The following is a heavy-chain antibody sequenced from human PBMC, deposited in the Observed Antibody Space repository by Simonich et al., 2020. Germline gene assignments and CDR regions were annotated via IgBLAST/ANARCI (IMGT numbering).Heavy chain of an antibody. Sequence: EVQLVESGGGLVQPGGSLRLSCAASGFTFSSYWMSWVRQAQGKGLEWVANIKQDVSEKYNVDSVKGRFTISRDNAKNSLYLQMNSLRAEDTAVYYCACLGTGDAFDIWGQGTMVTVSS. CDR3: ACLGTGDAFDI. V-gene: IGHV3-7*01. D-gene: IGHD3-9*01. CDR1: GFTFSSYW. CDR2: IKQDVSEK. J-gene: IGHJ3*02.